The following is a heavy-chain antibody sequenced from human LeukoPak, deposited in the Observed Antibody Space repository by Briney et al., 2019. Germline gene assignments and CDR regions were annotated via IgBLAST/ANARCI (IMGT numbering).Heavy chain of an antibody. V-gene: IGHV1-46*01. CDR2: INPSGGST. J-gene: IGHJ4*02. CDR1: GYTFTSYY. Sequence: ASVKVPCKASGYTFTSYYMHSVRQAPGQGVEWMGIINPSGGSTSYAQKFQGRVTMTRDTSTSTVYMELSSLRSEYTAVYYCAREGFHYYDSSGPFDYWGQGTLVTVSS. D-gene: IGHD3-22*01. CDR3: AREGFHYYDSSGPFDY.